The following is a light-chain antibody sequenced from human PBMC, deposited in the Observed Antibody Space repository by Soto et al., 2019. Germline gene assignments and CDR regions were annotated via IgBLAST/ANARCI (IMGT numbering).Light chain of an antibody. Sequence: DIVVTQSPATLSLSPGERVTLSCRASQGVTSRYLAWYQQRPGQAPRLLIYGASSRVTGIPDKFSGSGSGTDFTLTISSLEPDDFAVYYCQQYGSSPYTFGQGTKVDIK. CDR1: QGVTSRY. J-gene: IGKJ2*01. CDR3: QQYGSSPYT. V-gene: IGKV3-20*01. CDR2: GAS.